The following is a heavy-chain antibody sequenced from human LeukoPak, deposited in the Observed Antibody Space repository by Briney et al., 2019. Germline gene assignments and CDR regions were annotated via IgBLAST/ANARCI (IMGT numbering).Heavy chain of an antibody. J-gene: IGHJ1*01. Sequence: PGGSLRLSCTASGFTFSTYTMNWVRQAPGKGLEWVSYISAGSNTIYNADSVKGRFTVSRDNAKNSLYLQMNSLRAEDTAVYYCATWGDTTAEYFQRWGQGTLVTVSS. D-gene: IGHD2-21*02. V-gene: IGHV3-48*01. CDR2: ISAGSNTI. CDR1: GFTFSTYT. CDR3: ATWGDTTAEYFQR.